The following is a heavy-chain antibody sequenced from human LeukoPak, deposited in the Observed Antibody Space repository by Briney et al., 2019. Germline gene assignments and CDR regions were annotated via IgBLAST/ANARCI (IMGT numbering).Heavy chain of an antibody. CDR1: GFTFSTYW. D-gene: IGHD6-19*01. V-gene: IGHV3-7*01. J-gene: IGHJ4*02. CDR2: IKQDGSEK. Sequence: GGSLRLSCAVSGFTFSTYWMNWVRQAPGKGLEWVANIKQDGSEKYYVDSVKGRFTISRDNAKNSLYLQITSLRNEDTGVYYCARDRPGTVVAGAFDYCGQGTLVTVSS. CDR3: ARDRPGTVVAGAFDY.